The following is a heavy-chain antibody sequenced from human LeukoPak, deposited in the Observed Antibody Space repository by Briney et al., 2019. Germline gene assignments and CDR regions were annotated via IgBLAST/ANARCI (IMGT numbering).Heavy chain of an antibody. CDR2: IYWDDDK. CDR1: GGSVTTDYW. V-gene: IGHV2-5*08. Sequence: TLSLTCTVSGGSVTTDYWSWIRQPPGKALEWLALIYWDDDKRYSPSLKSRLTITKDTSKNQVVLTMTNMDPVDTATYYCAHTVLLLTIFGVANSGYYFDYWGQGTLVTVSS. D-gene: IGHD3-3*01. CDR3: AHTVLLLTIFGVANSGYYFDY. J-gene: IGHJ4*02.